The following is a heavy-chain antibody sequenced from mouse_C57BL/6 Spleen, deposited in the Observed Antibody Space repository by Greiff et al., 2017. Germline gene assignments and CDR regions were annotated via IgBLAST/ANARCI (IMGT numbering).Heavy chain of an antibody. V-gene: IGHV3-6*01. J-gene: IGHJ1*03. Sequence: EVQLVESGPGLVKPSQSLSLTCSVTGYSITSGYYWNWIRQFPGNKLEWMGYISYDGSNNYNPSLKNRISITRDTSTNQFFLKLNSVTTEDTATYYCARGGYYGSRDWYFDVWGTGTTVTVSS. CDR1: GYSITSGYY. CDR2: ISYDGSN. D-gene: IGHD1-1*01. CDR3: ARGGYYGSRDWYFDV.